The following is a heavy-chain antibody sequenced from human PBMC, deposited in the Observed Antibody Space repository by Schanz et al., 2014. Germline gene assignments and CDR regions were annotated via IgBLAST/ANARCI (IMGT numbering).Heavy chain of an antibody. Sequence: EVQLVESGGGLVQPGGSLRVSCAASGFTFRSYWMNWVRQAPGKGLEWVANIKQDGSDKHYVDSVKGRFTISRDNAKNSLYLQMNSLRAEDTAVYYCARGTPFLCDYWGQGTLVTVSS. CDR3: ARGTPFLCDY. D-gene: IGHD3-16*01. CDR2: IKQDGSDK. V-gene: IGHV3-7*01. CDR1: GFTFRSYW. J-gene: IGHJ4*02.